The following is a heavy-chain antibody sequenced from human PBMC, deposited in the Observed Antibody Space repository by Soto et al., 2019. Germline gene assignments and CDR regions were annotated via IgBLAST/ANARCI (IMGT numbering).Heavy chain of an antibody. D-gene: IGHD3-3*01. CDR3: ATSGTIFGVVKQFDP. J-gene: IGHJ5*02. Sequence: SETLSLTCTVSGGSISSYYWSWIRQPPGKGLEWIGYIYYSGSTNYNPSLKSRVTISVDTSKNQFSLKLSSVTAADTAVYYCATSGTIFGVVKQFDPRGQGTLVTVSS. CDR2: IYYSGST. CDR1: GGSISSYY. V-gene: IGHV4-59*01.